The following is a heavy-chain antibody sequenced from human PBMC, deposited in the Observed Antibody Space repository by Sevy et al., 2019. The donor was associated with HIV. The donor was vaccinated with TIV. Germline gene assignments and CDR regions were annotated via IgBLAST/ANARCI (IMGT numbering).Heavy chain of an antibody. V-gene: IGHV1-3*01. CDR3: GGGGNKIGGGGGAFDI. J-gene: IGHJ3*02. D-gene: IGHD2-15*01. CDR2: INAGNGNT. CDR1: GYTFTSYA. Sequence: ASVKVSCKASGYTFTSYAMHWVRQAPGQRLEWMGWINAGNGNTKYSQKFQGRVTITRDTSASTAYMELSSLRSEDTGGEYWGGGGNKIGGGGGAFDIWGQGTMVTVSS.